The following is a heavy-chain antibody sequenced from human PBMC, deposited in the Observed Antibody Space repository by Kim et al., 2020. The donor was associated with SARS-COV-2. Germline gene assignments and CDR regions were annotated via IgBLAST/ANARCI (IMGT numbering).Heavy chain of an antibody. D-gene: IGHD1-26*01. J-gene: IGHJ4*02. V-gene: IGHV3-23*01. CDR3: AKDIWDLSGNDY. Sequence: STAAPVGRRFPFSRDNSKNTLFLQMNSLGADDTAIYYCAKDIWDLSGNDYWGQGTLVTVSS.